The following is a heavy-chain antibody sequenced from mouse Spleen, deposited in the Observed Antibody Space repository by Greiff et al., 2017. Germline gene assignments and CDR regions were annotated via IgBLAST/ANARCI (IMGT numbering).Heavy chain of an antibody. CDR3: ARSLYYGSKDH. CDR2: IYPRDGST. V-gene: IGHV1-85*01. D-gene: IGHD1-1*01. Sequence: VPLPQSGPEPVKPGASGKLSCKASGYTFTSYDINWGKQRPGQGLEWIGWIYPRDGSTKYNEKFKGKATLTVDTSSSTAYMELHSLATEDSAVCCCARSLYYGSKDHWGRDNTLTVST. CDR1: GYTFTSYD. J-gene: IGHJ2*01.